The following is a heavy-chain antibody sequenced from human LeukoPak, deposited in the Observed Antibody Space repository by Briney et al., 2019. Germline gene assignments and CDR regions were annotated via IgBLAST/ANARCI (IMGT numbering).Heavy chain of an antibody. J-gene: IGHJ4*02. CDR1: GASISPHY. Sequence: PSETLSLTCTVSGASISPHYWTWIRQAPGRGLEWIGYVYYNGLTSYNASLRSRLILSVDTARNQVSLKLTSVTAADTAVYYCTRERSTVTFDYWGQGNLVTVSS. D-gene: IGHD4-17*01. V-gene: IGHV4-59*11. CDR2: VYYNGLT. CDR3: TRERSTVTFDY.